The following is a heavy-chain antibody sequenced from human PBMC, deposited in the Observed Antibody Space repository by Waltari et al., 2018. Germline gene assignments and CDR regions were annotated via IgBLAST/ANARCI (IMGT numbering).Heavy chain of an antibody. Sequence: EVQLVESGGGLVQPGGSLRLSCVDSGFPSSNYWMHLVRQVPGKGLGWVSRIDSDGTNTYYADSVKGRFTISRDSAKKTLYLQMNSLRAEDTAVYYCASCTVAGRRNDLDVWGQGTTVTVSS. J-gene: IGHJ6*02. CDR2: IDSDGTNT. D-gene: IGHD6-19*01. CDR1: GFPSSNYW. V-gene: IGHV3-74*01. CDR3: ASCTVAGRRNDLDV.